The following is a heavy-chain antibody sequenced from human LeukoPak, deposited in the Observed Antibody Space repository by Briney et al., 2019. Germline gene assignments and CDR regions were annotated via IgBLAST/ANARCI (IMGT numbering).Heavy chain of an antibody. J-gene: IGHJ4*02. D-gene: IGHD3-10*01. CDR3: AKVLNVLSITLVRELDY. V-gene: IGHV3-23*01. CDR2: ISGSGGNT. CDR1: GFTFSSYA. Sequence: PGGSLRLSCAASGFTFSSYAMSWVRQPPGKGLNWVSSISGSGGNTFYADSVKGRFTISRDNSKNTLYLQVNSLRTEDTGVYYCAKVLNVLSITLVRELDYWGQGTLVTVSS.